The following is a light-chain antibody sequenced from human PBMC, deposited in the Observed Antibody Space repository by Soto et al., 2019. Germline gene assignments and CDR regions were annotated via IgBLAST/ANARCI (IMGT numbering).Light chain of an antibody. CDR3: QQYGSSPYT. CDR2: GAS. J-gene: IGKJ2*01. Sequence: EIVLTQSPGTLSLSPGERATLSCKASQRVCSSYFAWYQPKPGQAPRLLIYGASSRATGIPDRFSGSGSGTDFTLTISRLEPEDFAVYYCQQYGSSPYTFGQGTKLEIK. V-gene: IGKV3-20*01. CDR1: QRVCSSY.